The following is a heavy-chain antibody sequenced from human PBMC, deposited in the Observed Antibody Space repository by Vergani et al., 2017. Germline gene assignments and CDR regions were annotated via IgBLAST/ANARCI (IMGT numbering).Heavy chain of an antibody. J-gene: IGHJ6*03. V-gene: IGHV4-34*01. D-gene: IGHD4-11*01. CDR1: GGSFTSYH. Sequence: QVQLQQWGGGLLKPSETLSLTCVVNGGSFTSYHWTWIRQSPGEGLEWVGDIDHTGRPDYNPSLKSRRTMSVDKSRNQFSLLLNSVTSTDTAIYFCARVNTETNGHLYYYYYMDVWGQGTAVTVS. CDR2: IDHTGRP. CDR3: ARVNTETNGHLYYYYYMDV.